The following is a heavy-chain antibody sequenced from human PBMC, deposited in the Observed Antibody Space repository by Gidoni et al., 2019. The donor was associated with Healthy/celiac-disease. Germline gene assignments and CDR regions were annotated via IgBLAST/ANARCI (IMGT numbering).Heavy chain of an antibody. J-gene: IGHJ3*02. Sequence: QVQLQQCGAGLLKPSATLSLTCAVYGVSFSGYYWSWIRQPPGKGLEWIGEINHSGSTNYNPSLKSRVTISVDTSKNQFSLKLSSVTAADTAVYYCARTTITIFGVVRRGAFDIWGQGTMVTVSS. CDR3: ARTTITIFGVVRRGAFDI. CDR1: GVSFSGYY. V-gene: IGHV4-34*01. CDR2: INHSGST. D-gene: IGHD3-3*01.